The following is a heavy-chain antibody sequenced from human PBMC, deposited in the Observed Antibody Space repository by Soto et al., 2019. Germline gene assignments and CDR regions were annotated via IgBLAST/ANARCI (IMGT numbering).Heavy chain of an antibody. CDR3: VSQRTTVPTQAYFDY. V-gene: IGHV4-39*01. J-gene: IGHJ4*02. CDR2: VYYRGRS. D-gene: IGHD4-17*01. CDR1: GGSVTNSSHY. Sequence: SETLSLTCTVSGGSVTNSSHYWGWIRQSPGKGLEWIGSVYYRGRSYSKSSVKSRVTISVDTSKNRFSLSLNSVTASDTAVYFRVSQRTTVPTQAYFDYWGPGALVTVSS.